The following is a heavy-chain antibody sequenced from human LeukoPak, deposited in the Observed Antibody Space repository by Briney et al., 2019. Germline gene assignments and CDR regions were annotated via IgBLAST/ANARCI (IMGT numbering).Heavy chain of an antibody. V-gene: IGHV3-53*01. CDR3: ATESAAGSFDY. J-gene: IGHJ4*02. Sequence: GGSLRLSCAASGFTVSRNYMSWVRQAPGKGLEWVSVIYDGGSTYYADSVKGRFTISRDNSKNTLYLQMNSLRAEDTAIYYCATESAAGSFDYWGQGTLVTVSS. D-gene: IGHD6-13*01. CDR2: IYDGGST. CDR1: GFTVSRNY.